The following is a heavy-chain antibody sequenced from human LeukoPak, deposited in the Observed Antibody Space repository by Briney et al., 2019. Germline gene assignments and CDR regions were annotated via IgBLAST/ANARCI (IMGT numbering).Heavy chain of an antibody. Sequence: KSSETLSLTCTVSGGSISSYYWSWIRQPPGKGLEWIGYIYYSGSTNYNPSLKSRVTISVDTSKNQFSLKLSSVTAADTAVYYCARSGRGYSYGYRAFDIWGQGTMVTVSS. J-gene: IGHJ3*02. CDR1: GGSISSYY. D-gene: IGHD5-18*01. CDR2: IYYSGST. CDR3: ARSGRGYSYGYRAFDI. V-gene: IGHV4-59*01.